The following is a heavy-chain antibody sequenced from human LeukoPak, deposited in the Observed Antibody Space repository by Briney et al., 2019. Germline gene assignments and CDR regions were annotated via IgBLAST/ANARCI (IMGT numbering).Heavy chain of an antibody. CDR1: GGSISYHY. CDR3: ARGGAVPGPRYNWFDP. Sequence: SETLSLTCIVSGGSISYHYWSWIRQPPGKGLEWIGYIYHSGSTDYNPSLKSRVTMSTDTSKNQFSLKLSSVTAADTAVYYCARGGAVPGPRYNWFDPWGQGTLVTVPS. D-gene: IGHD6-19*01. J-gene: IGHJ5*02. V-gene: IGHV4-59*11. CDR2: IYHSGST.